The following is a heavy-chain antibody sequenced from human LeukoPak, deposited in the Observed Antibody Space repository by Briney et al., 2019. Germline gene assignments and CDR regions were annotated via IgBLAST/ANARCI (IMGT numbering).Heavy chain of an antibody. D-gene: IGHD3-9*01. CDR2: IYSGGST. CDR3: APIAIRSGY. Sequence: PGGSLRLSCAASGFTFSSYCMHWVRQDPGQGLVWVSVIYSGGSTYYADSVKGRFTISRDNSKNTLYLQMNSLRAEDTAVYYCAPIAIRSGYWGQGTLVTVSS. J-gene: IGHJ4*02. V-gene: IGHV3-66*01. CDR1: GFTFSSYC.